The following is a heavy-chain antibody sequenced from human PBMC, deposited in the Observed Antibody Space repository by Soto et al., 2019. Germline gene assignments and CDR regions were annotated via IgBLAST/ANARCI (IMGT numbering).Heavy chain of an antibody. Sequence: SSETLSLTCTVSGGSISSGDYYWSWIRQPPGKGLEWIGYIYYSGSTYYNPSLKSRVTISVDTSKNQFSLNLSSVTASDTAVYSCARARVSYYYYYGMDVWGKGTTVTVSS. CDR3: ARARVSYYYYYGMDV. CDR1: GGSISSGDYY. V-gene: IGHV4-30-4*01. D-gene: IGHD3-10*01. J-gene: IGHJ6*04. CDR2: IYYSGST.